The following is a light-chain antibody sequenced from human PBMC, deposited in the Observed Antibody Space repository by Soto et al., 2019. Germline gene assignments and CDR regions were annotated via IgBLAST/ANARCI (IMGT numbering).Light chain of an antibody. V-gene: IGKV3-15*01. CDR2: RAS. J-gene: IGKJ5*01. CDR3: QQYNNWPIT. Sequence: EVALTQSPATLSVSPGEGATLSCRASQRINTLLAWYQQKPGQAPRLLIYRASTRATDIPARFSGSGSGTDFTLTISSLQSEDFAIYYCQQYNNWPITFGQGTRLEN. CDR1: QRINTL.